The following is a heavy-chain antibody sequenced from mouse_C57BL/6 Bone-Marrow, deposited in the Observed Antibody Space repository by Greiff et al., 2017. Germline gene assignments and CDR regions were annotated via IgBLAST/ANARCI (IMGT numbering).Heavy chain of an antibody. CDR3: ARTPTVVGRYFDV. CDR2: IFPGSGST. D-gene: IGHD1-1*01. V-gene: IGHV1-75*01. Sequence: VQLQQSGPELVKPGASVKISCKASGYTFTDYYINWVKQRPGQGLEWIGWIFPGSGSTYYNEKFKGKATLTVDKSSSTAYMLLSSLTSEDSAVYFCARTPTVVGRYFDVWGTGTTVTVSS. CDR1: GYTFTDYY. J-gene: IGHJ1*03.